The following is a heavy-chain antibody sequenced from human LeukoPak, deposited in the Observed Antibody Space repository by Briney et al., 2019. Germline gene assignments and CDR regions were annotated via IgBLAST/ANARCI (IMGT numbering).Heavy chain of an antibody. V-gene: IGHV4-38-2*02. CDR3: ARVARYYYYYMYV. Sequence: SETLSLTCTVSGYSISSGYYWGWIRQPPGKGLEWIGSIYHSGSTYYNPSLKSRVTISVDTSKNQFSLKLSSVTAADTAVYFFARVARYYYYYMYVWSKASTVTV. J-gene: IGHJ6*03. CDR1: GYSISSGYY. CDR2: IYHSGST.